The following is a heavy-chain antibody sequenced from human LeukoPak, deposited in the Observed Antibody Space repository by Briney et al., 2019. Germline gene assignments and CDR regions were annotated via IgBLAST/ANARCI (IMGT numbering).Heavy chain of an antibody. CDR3: ATVTVTTAFDY. CDR2: INSDGSST. V-gene: IGHV3-74*01. CDR1: GFTFSSYW. J-gene: IGHJ4*02. D-gene: IGHD4-17*01. Sequence: PGGSLRLSCAASGFTFSSYWMHWVRQAPGKGLVWVSRINSDGSSTSYAESVKGRFTISRDNAKNTLYLQMNRLRAEDTAVYYCATVTVTTAFDYWGQGTLVTVSS.